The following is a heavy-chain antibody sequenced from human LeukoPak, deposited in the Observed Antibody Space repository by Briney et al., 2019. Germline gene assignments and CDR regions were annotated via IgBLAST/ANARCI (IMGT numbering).Heavy chain of an antibody. V-gene: IGHV3-30-3*01. J-gene: IGHJ4*02. Sequence: PRGSLRLSCAASGFTFSSYAMHWVRQAPGKGLEWVAVISFDGSNKYYADSVKGRFTISRDNSKNTLYPQMNSLRAEDTAVYYCARDLGCGGDCYPPPPLDYWGQGTLVTVSS. CDR1: GFTFSSYA. D-gene: IGHD2-21*02. CDR2: ISFDGSNK. CDR3: ARDLGCGGDCYPPPPLDY.